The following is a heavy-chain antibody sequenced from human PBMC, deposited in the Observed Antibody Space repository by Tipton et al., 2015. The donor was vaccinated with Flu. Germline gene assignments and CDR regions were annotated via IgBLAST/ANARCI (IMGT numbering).Heavy chain of an antibody. CDR1: GGSISSGGYY. CDR3: ARASRTFYDILTGYYLRDAFDI. J-gene: IGHJ3*02. CDR2: IYYSGST. Sequence: LRLSCTVSGGSISSGGYYWSWIRQHPGKGLEWIGYIYYSGSTYYNPSLKSRVTISVDTSKNQFSLKLSSVTAADTAVYYCARASRTFYDILTGYYLRDAFDIWGQGTMVPVSS. D-gene: IGHD3-9*01. V-gene: IGHV4-31*02.